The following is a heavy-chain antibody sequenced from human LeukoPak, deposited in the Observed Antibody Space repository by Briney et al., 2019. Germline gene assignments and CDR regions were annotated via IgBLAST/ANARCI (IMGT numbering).Heavy chain of an antibody. D-gene: IGHD6-19*01. CDR3: ARAYSSGWYGAYNWFDP. CDR1: GDSISSDDYY. CDR2: FSASGNS. V-gene: IGHV4-61*02. J-gene: IGHJ5*02. Sequence: SETLSLTCTVSGDSISSDDYYWSWIRQPAGKGLEWIGRFSASGNSNYNPSLKSRLTISVDTSKNQFSLKLSSVTAADTAVYYCARAYSSGWYGAYNWFDPWGQGTLVTVSS.